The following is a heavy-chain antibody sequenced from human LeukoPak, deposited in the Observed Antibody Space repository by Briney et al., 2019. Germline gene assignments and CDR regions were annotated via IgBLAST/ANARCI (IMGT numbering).Heavy chain of an antibody. CDR2: ISYDGSNK. Sequence: GRSLRLSCAASGFTFSSYAMHWVRQAPGKGLEWVAVISYDGSNKYYADSVKGRFTISRDNSKNTLYLQMNSLRAEDTAVYYCAKDPPLDYWGQGTLVTVSS. J-gene: IGHJ4*02. V-gene: IGHV3-30-3*01. CDR1: GFTFSSYA. CDR3: AKDPPLDY.